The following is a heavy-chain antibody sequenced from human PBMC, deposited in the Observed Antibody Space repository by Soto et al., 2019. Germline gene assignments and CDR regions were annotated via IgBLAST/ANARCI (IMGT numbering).Heavy chain of an antibody. CDR3: AKETYSGPLDY. CDR1: GFTFSSYG. D-gene: IGHD2-15*01. J-gene: IGHJ4*02. Sequence: QVQLVESGGGVVQPGRSLRLSCAASGFTFSSYGMQWVRQAPGKGLEWVAVISYDGSNKYYADSVKGRFTISRDNSKNTLDLQMNSRSAGDTAVYYCAKETYSGPLDYWGQGTLVTVSS. CDR2: ISYDGSNK. V-gene: IGHV3-30*18.